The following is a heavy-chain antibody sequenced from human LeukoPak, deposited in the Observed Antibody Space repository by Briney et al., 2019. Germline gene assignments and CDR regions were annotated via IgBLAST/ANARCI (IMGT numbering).Heavy chain of an antibody. CDR3: ARIEYSGPLDY. CDR1: GGSISSSNYY. D-gene: IGHD1-26*01. Sequence: SETLSLTCTVSGGSISSSNYYWGWIRQPPGKGLECLGSIYYNGRTYYNPSLKSRVTISVDTSKNQFSLRLSSVTAADTAVLYCARIEYSGPLDYWGQGTLVTVSS. J-gene: IGHJ4*02. CDR2: IYYNGRT. V-gene: IGHV4-39*07.